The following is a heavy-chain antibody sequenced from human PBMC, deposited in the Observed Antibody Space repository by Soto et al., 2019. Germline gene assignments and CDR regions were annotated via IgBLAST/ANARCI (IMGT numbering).Heavy chain of an antibody. CDR2: ISGSGGTT. CDR1: GFTFNTYA. J-gene: IGHJ4*02. Sequence: GGSLRLSCAASGFTFNTYAMTWVRQAPGKGLEWVSAISGSGGTTYYADSVKGRFTISRDNSKNTMFLQMNSLRADDTAVYYCAKGLVGGSRYHCDYWGQGTPVPVSS. CDR3: AKGLVGGSRYHCDY. V-gene: IGHV3-23*01. D-gene: IGHD2-15*01.